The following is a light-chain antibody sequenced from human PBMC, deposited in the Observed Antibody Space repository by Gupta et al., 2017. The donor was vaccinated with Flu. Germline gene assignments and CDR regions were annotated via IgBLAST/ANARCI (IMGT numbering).Light chain of an antibody. J-gene: IGKJ3*01. CDR2: AAS. V-gene: IGKV1-39*01. CDR1: QSISSY. Sequence: DIQMTQSLSSLSASVGDRVTITFRASQSISSYLNWYQQKPGKAPKLLIYAASSRQSGAPSRFSGSGSGTDFTLTISSLQPEDFATYYCQQSYSTPPIFGPGTKVDIK. CDR3: QQSYSTPPI.